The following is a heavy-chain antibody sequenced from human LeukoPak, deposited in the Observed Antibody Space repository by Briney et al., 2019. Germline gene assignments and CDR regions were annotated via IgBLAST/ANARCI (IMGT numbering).Heavy chain of an antibody. CDR1: GYTFTGYY. D-gene: IGHD2-2*01. Sequence: ASVKVSCKTSGYTFTGYYIHWVRQAPGQRLEWMGWINPKRGDTTYAQNLQGRVTLTSDTTISTAYMELSGLRSDDTAVYYCARLTGWEHCSRTSCSNLDYWGQGTLVTVSS. CDR3: ARLTGWEHCSRTSCSNLDY. CDR2: INPKRGDT. V-gene: IGHV1-2*02. J-gene: IGHJ4*02.